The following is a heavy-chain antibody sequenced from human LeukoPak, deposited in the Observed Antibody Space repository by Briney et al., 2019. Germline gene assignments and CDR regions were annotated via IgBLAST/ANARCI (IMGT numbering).Heavy chain of an antibody. Sequence: GGSLRLSCAASGFTFSKAWMGWVRQAPGKGLEWVGRIKSNDHGGATDYAATVKGRFAVSRDDSKNTLYLQLNSLKTEDTAMYYCTTDGGVLLRPLFDYWGQGTLVTVSS. J-gene: IGHJ4*02. D-gene: IGHD3-16*01. CDR2: IKSNDHGGAT. CDR3: TTDGGVLLRPLFDY. V-gene: IGHV3-15*01. CDR1: GFTFSKAW.